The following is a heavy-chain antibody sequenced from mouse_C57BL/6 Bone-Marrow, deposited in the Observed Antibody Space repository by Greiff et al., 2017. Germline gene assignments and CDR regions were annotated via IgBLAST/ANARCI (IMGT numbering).Heavy chain of an antibody. V-gene: IGHV1-81*01. Sequence: QVQLQQSGAELARPGASVKLSCKASGYTFTSYGISWVKQRTGQGLEWIGEIYPRSGNTYYNEKLKGKATLTADKSSSTAYMELRSLTSEDSAVYFCARRTVRARYWYFDVWGTGTTVTVSS. CDR1: GYTFTSYG. J-gene: IGHJ1*03. CDR3: ARRTVRARYWYFDV. D-gene: IGHD1-1*01. CDR2: IYPRSGNT.